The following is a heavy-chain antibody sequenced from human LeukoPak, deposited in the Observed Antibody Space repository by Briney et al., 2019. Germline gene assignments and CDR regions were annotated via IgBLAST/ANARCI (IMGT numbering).Heavy chain of an antibody. CDR3: AITYYYGSGSYYSYYYYGMDV. Sequence: ASVKVSCKASGYTFTSYDINWVRQAPGQGLEWMGWMNPNSGNTGYAQKFQGRVTMTRNTSISTAYMELSSLRSEDTAVYYCAITYYYGSGSYYSYYYYGMDVWGQGTTATVSS. V-gene: IGHV1-8*01. D-gene: IGHD3-10*01. CDR2: MNPNSGNT. CDR1: GYTFTSYD. J-gene: IGHJ6*02.